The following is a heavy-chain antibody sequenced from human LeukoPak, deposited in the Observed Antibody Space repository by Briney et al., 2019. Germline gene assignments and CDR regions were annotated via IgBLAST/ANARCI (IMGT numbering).Heavy chain of an antibody. CDR1: GFTFRTYA. V-gene: IGHV3-23*01. Sequence: PGGSLRLSCTGSGFTFRTYAFSWVRQAPGKGLEWVSATGSNGVTSYSDSVKGGFTISRDNSNTALYLQMNGLRADDTAVYYCGIRDTSDYYVFWGQGTLVTVSS. J-gene: IGHJ4*02. CDR2: TGSNGVT. CDR3: GIRDTSDYYVF. D-gene: IGHD3-22*01.